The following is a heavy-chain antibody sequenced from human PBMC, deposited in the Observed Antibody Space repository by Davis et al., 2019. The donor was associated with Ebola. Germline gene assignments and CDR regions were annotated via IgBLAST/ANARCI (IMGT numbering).Heavy chain of an antibody. CDR1: GFTFSSYG. J-gene: IGHJ6*02. D-gene: IGHD4-17*01. Sequence: GGSLTLSCAASGFTFSSYGMHWVRQAPGKGLEWVAVIWYDGSNKYYADSVKGRFTISRDNSKTTLYLQMNSLRAEDTAVYYCARDLGIDLTTVTTVYYYYGMDVWGQGTTVTVSS. CDR3: ARDLGIDLTTVTTVYYYYGMDV. V-gene: IGHV3-33*01. CDR2: IWYDGSNK.